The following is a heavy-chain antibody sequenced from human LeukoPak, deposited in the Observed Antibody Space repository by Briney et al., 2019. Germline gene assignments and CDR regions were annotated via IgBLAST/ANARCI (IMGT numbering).Heavy chain of an antibody. Sequence: SETLSLTCTVSGGSISSSSYYWGWIRQPPGKGLEWIGSIYYSGSTYYNPSLKSRVTISVDTSKNQFSLKLSSVTAADTAVYYCASITAGYSHYWGQGTLITVSS. CDR2: IYYSGST. D-gene: IGHD6-13*01. V-gene: IGHV4-39*01. J-gene: IGHJ4*02. CDR1: GGSISSSSYY. CDR3: ASITAGYSHY.